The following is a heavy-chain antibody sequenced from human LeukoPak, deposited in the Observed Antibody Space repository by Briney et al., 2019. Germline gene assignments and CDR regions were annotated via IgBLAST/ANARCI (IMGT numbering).Heavy chain of an antibody. V-gene: IGHV3-64*01. Sequence: GGSLRLSCAASGFTSSSYAMHWVRQAPGKGLEYVSAIGSNGGSTYYANSVKGRFTISRDNSKNTLYLQMGSLRAEDMAVYYCARDPKVSRDGYNSKNYYYMDVWGKGTTVTVSS. J-gene: IGHJ6*03. D-gene: IGHD5-24*01. CDR1: GFTSSSYA. CDR2: IGSNGGST. CDR3: ARDPKVSRDGYNSKNYYYMDV.